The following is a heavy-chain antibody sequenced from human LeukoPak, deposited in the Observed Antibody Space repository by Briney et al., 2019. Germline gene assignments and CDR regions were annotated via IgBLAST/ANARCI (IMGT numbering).Heavy chain of an antibody. Sequence: ASVKVSCKASGYTFTSYDINWVRQATGQGLEWMGWMNPNSGNTGYAQKFQGRVTITRNTSISTAYMELSSLRSEDTAVYHCASRSGRQWLPYFGYWGQGTLVTVSS. D-gene: IGHD1-26*01. V-gene: IGHV1-8*03. CDR2: MNPNSGNT. J-gene: IGHJ4*02. CDR3: ASRSGRQWLPYFGY. CDR1: GYTFTSYD.